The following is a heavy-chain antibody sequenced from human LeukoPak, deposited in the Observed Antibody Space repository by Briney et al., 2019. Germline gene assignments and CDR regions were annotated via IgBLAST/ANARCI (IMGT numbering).Heavy chain of an antibody. Sequence: GASVKVSCKASGYTFTSYGISWVRQAPGQGLEWMGWISAYNGNTNYAQKLQGRVTMTTDTSTSTAYMELRSLRSNDTAVYYCARGGITIFGVVTFDYWGQGTLVTVSS. V-gene: IGHV1-18*01. CDR3: ARGGITIFGVVTFDY. D-gene: IGHD3-3*01. J-gene: IGHJ4*02. CDR1: GYTFTSYG. CDR2: ISAYNGNT.